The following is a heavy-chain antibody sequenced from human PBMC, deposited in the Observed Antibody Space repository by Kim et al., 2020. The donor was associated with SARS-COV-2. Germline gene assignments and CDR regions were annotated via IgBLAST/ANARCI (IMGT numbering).Heavy chain of an antibody. CDR3: ARAITIFGVDHYYYYGMDV. D-gene: IGHD3-3*01. J-gene: IGHJ6*02. V-gene: IGHV4-34*01. Sequence: RVTISVDTSKNQFSLKLSSVTAADTAVYYCARAITIFGVDHYYYYGMDVWGQGTTVTVSS.